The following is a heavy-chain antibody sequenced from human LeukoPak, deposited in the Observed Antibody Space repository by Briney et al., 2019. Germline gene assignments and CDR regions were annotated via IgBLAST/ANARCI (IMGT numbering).Heavy chain of an antibody. CDR2: VFHTGST. CDR1: GDSISSYNYY. V-gene: IGHV4-39*01. J-gene: IGHJ4*02. Sequence: SETLSLTCTVSGDSISSYNYYWGWIRQPPGKGLEWIGNVFHTGSTYYNPSLASRLSISVDTSREQFSLTLSSVTAADTAVYYCVRRHESRTYSFDKWGRGTLVTVSS. CDR3: VRRHESRTYSFDK. D-gene: IGHD3-22*01.